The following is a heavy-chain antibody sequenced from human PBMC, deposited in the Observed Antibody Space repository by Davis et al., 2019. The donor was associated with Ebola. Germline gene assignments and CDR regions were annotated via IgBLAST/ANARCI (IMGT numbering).Heavy chain of an antibody. CDR3: ARLQGRLTDNGDY. D-gene: IGHD3-10*01. V-gene: IGHV5-51*01. CDR2: IYPGDSDT. Sequence: GESLKISCKGSGYSFTNYWIAWVRQMPGTGLEWMGIIYPGDSDTRYSPSFQGQVTISADKSISTAYLQWSSLKASDTAMYYCARLQGRLTDNGDYWGQGTLVTVSS. J-gene: IGHJ4*02. CDR1: GYSFTNYW.